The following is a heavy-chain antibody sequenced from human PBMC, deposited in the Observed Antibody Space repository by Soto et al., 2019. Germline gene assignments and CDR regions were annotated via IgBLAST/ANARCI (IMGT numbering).Heavy chain of an antibody. D-gene: IGHD2-21*01. CDR3: ARHADSFLVYYFDY. CDR2: IDYIGST. CDR1: GDSISSSNHY. V-gene: IGHV4-39*01. Sequence: QMHLQESGPGLVKPSETLSLTCTVSGDSISSSNHYWGWIRQPPGKGLEWIGSIDYIGSTNSQPSLSSRVTISVDTSKNQCSLMLTSVTAADTAVYFCARHADSFLVYYFDYWCQGTLVSVAS. J-gene: IGHJ4*02.